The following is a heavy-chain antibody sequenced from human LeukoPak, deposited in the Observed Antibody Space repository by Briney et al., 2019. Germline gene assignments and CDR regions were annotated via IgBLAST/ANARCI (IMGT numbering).Heavy chain of an antibody. CDR3: ARDPSGGSLYYGMDV. J-gene: IGHJ6*02. CDR2: INSDGGST. CDR1: GFTFRSSW. D-gene: IGHD5-12*01. V-gene: IGHV3-74*03. Sequence: GGSLRLSCAASGFTFRSSWMHWVRQAPGKGLVWVSRINSDGGSTTYADSVKGRFTISRDNAKNTLFMQMNRLRAEDTAVYYCARDPSGGSLYYGMDVWGQGTTVTVSS.